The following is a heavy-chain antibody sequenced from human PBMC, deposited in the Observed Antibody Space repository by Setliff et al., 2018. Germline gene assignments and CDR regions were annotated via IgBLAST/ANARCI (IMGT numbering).Heavy chain of an antibody. CDR2: I. CDR3: ARAPSSSSASWFDP. J-gene: IGHJ5*02. CDR1: GFTFSDYY. V-gene: IGHV3-11*04. D-gene: IGHD6-6*01. Sequence: PGGSLRLSCAASGFTFSDYYMSWIRQAPGKGLEWVSYIYYADSVKGRFTISRDNAKNSLYLQMNSLRAEDTAVYYCARAPSSSSASWFDPWGQGTLVTVSS.